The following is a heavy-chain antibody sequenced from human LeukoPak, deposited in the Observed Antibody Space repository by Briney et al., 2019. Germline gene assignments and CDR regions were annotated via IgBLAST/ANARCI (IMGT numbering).Heavy chain of an antibody. V-gene: IGHV3-48*03. CDR1: GFTFSNYA. CDR2: ISSSGSTK. CDR3: TRDLRTSAGTDWFDP. Sequence: PGGSLRLSCAASGFTFSNYAMSWVRQAPGKGLEWISHISSSGSTKYYADSVKGRFTISRDNAKSSLYLQMNSLRAEDTAIYYCTRDLRTSAGTDWFDPWGQGTLVTVAS. J-gene: IGHJ5*02. D-gene: IGHD6-13*01.